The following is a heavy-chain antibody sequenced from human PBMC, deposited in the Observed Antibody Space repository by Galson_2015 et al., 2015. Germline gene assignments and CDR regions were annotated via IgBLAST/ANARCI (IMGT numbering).Heavy chain of an antibody. V-gene: IGHV3-30-3*01. J-gene: IGHJ4*02. CDR3: ARETAADAFDY. CDR1: GFSFSSYA. D-gene: IGHD6-13*01. Sequence: SLRLSCAASGFSFSSYAMHWVRQAPGKGLEWVAIISYDVTIKYHADSVKGRFTISRDNSKNTLYLQMNSLRPEDTAVYSCARETAADAFDYWGQGTLVTVSS. CDR2: ISYDVTIK.